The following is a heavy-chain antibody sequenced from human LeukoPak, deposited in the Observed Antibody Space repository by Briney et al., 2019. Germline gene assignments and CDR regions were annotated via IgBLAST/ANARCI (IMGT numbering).Heavy chain of an antibody. V-gene: IGHV3-30*18. D-gene: IGHD6-13*01. CDR1: GFTFSNYG. J-gene: IGHJ4*02. Sequence: PGRSLRLSCAASGFTFSNYGMHWVRQAPGKGLEWVTVLSFDGSNKYYADSVKGRFTISRDNSKNTLYLKMNGLRAEDTAVYYCPKGGGTGYSSSWSSHWGQGTLVTVSS. CDR2: LSFDGSNK. CDR3: PKGGGTGYSSSWSSH.